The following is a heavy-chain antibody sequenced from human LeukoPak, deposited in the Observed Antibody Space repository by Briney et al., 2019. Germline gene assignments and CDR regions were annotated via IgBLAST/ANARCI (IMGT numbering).Heavy chain of an antibody. V-gene: IGHV4-59*01. Sequence: SETLSLTWTVAGGSISSYYWSWIRQPPGKGREWIGYIHYSGSTDYNPSLKSRVTISVDTSKNQFSLKLSSVTAADTAVYYCARVGYSSGWSNFDYWGQGTLVTVSS. CDR2: IHYSGST. CDR1: GGSISSYY. CDR3: ARVGYSSGWSNFDY. D-gene: IGHD6-19*01. J-gene: IGHJ4*02.